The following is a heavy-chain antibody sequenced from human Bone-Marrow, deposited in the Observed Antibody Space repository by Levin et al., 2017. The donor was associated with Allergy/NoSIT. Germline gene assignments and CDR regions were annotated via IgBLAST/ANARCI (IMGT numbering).Heavy chain of an antibody. Sequence: GESLKISCVASGFTVSSHYMSWVRQAPGKGLEWVSVIYTGGSTYYADSVKGRFSISRDNSKNTLYLQMNSLRAEDTAVYYCARSPYYDFWSGYHSAHFDYWGQGTLVTVSS. CDR2: IYTGGST. CDR1: GFTVSSHY. CDR3: ARSPYYDFWSGYHSAHFDY. V-gene: IGHV3-66*01. D-gene: IGHD3-3*01. J-gene: IGHJ4*02.